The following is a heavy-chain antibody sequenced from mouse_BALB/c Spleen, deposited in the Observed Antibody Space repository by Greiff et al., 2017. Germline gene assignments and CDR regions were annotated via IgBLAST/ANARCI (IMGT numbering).Heavy chain of an antibody. D-gene: IGHD2-14*01. V-gene: IGHV1S137*01. CDR3: APGVRGAMDY. Sequence: QVQLKESGAELVRPGVSVKISCKGSGYTFTDYAMHWVKQSHAKSLEWIGVISTYYGDASYNQKFKGKATMTVDKSSSTAYMELARLTSEDSAIYYCAPGVRGAMDYWGQGTSVTVSS. J-gene: IGHJ4*01. CDR2: ISTYYGDA. CDR1: GYTFTDYA.